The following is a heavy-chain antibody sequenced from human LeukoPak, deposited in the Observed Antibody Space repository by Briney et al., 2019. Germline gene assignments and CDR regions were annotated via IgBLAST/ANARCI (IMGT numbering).Heavy chain of an antibody. CDR3: AKGRYSGSYYNWFDP. V-gene: IGHV3-23*01. J-gene: IGHJ5*02. Sequence: PGGSLRLSSAASGFTFSSYAMSWVPQAPGKGLEWVSAISGSGGSTYYADSVKGRFTISRDTSKNTLYLQMNSLRAEDTAVYYCAKGRYSGSYYNWFDPWGQGTLVTVSS. D-gene: IGHD1-26*01. CDR2: ISGSGGST. CDR1: GFTFSSYA.